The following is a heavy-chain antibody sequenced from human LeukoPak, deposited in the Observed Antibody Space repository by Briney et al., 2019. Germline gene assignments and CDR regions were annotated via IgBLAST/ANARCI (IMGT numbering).Heavy chain of an antibody. CDR2: ISSSSSYI. V-gene: IGHV3-21*01. J-gene: IGHJ4*02. D-gene: IGHD3-10*01. Sequence: GGSLRLSCAASGFTFSNYAMNWVRQAPGKGLEWVSSISSSSSYIYYADSVKGRFTISRDNAKNSLYLQMNSLRAEDTAVYYCARDPISMVRGVFDYWGQGTLVTVSS. CDR3: ARDPISMVRGVFDY. CDR1: GFTFSNYA.